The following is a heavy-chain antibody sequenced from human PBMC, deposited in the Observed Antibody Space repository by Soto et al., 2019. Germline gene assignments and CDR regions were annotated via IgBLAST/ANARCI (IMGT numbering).Heavy chain of an antibody. CDR3: AKDIMITFGGVIVSHFDY. CDR2: ISGSGGST. D-gene: IGHD3-16*02. V-gene: IGHV3-23*01. J-gene: IGHJ4*02. CDR1: GFTFSSYA. Sequence: GGSLRLSCAASGFTFSSYAMSWVRQAPGKGLEWVSAISGSGGSTYYADSVKGRFTISRDNSKNTLYLQMNSLRAEDTAVYYCAKDIMITFGGVIVSHFDYWGQGTLVTVSS.